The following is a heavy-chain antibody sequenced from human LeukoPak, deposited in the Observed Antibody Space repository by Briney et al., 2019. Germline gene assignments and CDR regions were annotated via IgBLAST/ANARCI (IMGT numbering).Heavy chain of an antibody. CDR3: AKLGGFDILTGIDH. CDR1: GFAFNSYS. J-gene: IGHJ4*02. D-gene: IGHD3-9*01. Sequence: GGSLRLSCATPGFAFNSYSMSWVRQAPGKGLEWVSSIDGSRGNTYHADSVKGRFTISRDTSKNTLYLQMNSLRVEDTAKYYCAKLGGFDILTGIDHWGQGTLVTVSS. CDR2: IDGSRGNT. V-gene: IGHV3-23*01.